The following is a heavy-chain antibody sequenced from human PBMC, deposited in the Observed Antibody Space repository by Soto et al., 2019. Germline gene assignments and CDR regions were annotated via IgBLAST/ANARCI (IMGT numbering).Heavy chain of an antibody. V-gene: IGHV3-21*01. D-gene: IGHD5-18*01. CDR1: GFTFSSYS. CDR2: ISSSSSYI. J-gene: IGHJ6*02. Sequence: EVQLVESGGGLVKPGGSLRLSCAASGFTFSSYSMNWVRQAPGKGLEWVSSISSSSSYIYYADSVKGRFIISRDNAKNSLYLQMNSLRAEDTAVYYCARLGYSYGFDYYYGMDVWGQGTTVTVSS. CDR3: ARLGYSYGFDYYYGMDV.